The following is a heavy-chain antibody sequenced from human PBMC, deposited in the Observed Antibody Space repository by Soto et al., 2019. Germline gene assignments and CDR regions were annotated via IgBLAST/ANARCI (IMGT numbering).Heavy chain of an antibody. CDR1: GGSISSSSYY. CDR2: IYYSGTT. D-gene: IGHD2-21*02. V-gene: IGHV4-39*02. CDR3: ARDGDGRMTKNTYYYNGMDV. J-gene: IGHJ6*02. Sequence: SETLSLTCSVSGGSISSSSYYWDWIRQPPGKGLEWIGSIYYSGTTFYNPSLESRVTISGDTSKNEFFLEVTSVTAADTAVYYCARDGDGRMTKNTYYYNGMDVWGPGTTVTVSS.